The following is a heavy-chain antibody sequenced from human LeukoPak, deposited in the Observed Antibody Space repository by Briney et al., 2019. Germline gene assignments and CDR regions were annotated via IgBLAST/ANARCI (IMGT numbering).Heavy chain of an antibody. CDR1: GYTFTSYG. CDR3: ARAPGSSGYYYFDY. D-gene: IGHD3-22*01. V-gene: IGHV1-18*01. J-gene: IGHJ4*02. CDR2: ISAYNGNT. Sequence: ASVKVSCKASGYTFTSYGISWVRLAPGQGLEWMGWISAYNGNTNYAQKLQGRVTMTTDTSTSTAYMELRSLRSDDTAVYYCARAPGSSGYYYFDYWGQGTLVTVSS.